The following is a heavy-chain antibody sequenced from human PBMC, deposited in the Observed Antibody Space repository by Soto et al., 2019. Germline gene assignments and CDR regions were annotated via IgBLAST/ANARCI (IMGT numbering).Heavy chain of an antibody. CDR1: GFTFSSYG. CDR3: AKGRASDCPGCTQDY. J-gene: IGHJ4*02. V-gene: IGHV3-33*06. Sequence: GGSLRLSCAASGFTFSSYGMHWVRQAPGKGLEWVAVIWCDGSNKYYADSVKGRFTISRDNSKNTLYLQMNSLRAEDTAVYYCAKGRASDCPGCTQDYWGQGTLVTVSS. D-gene: IGHD2-21*02. CDR2: IWCDGSNK.